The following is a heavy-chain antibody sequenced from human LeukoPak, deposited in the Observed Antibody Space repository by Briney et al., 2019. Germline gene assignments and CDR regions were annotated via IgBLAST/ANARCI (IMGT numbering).Heavy chain of an antibody. J-gene: IGHJ3*02. CDR2: IYTSGST. Sequence: SETLSLTCTVSGGSISGYYWSWIRQPAGKGLEWIGRIYTSGSTNYNPSLKSRVTMSVDTSKNQFSLKLSSVTAADTAVYYCAREVTHQSMGVFDIWGQGTMVTVSS. V-gene: IGHV4-4*07. CDR1: GGSISGYY. D-gene: IGHD4-11*01. CDR3: AREVTHQSMGVFDI.